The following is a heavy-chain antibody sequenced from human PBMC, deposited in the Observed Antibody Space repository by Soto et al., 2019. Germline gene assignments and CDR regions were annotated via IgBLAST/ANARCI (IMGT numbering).Heavy chain of an antibody. J-gene: IGHJ4*02. CDR3: AKDNSHTVTGNFDY. CDR1: GYTFTSYG. Sequence: ASVKVSCKASGYTFTSYGISWVRQAPGQGLEWMGWISAYNGNTNYAQKLQGRVTMTTDTSTSTAYMELRSLRAEDTALYYCAKDNSHTVTGNFDYWGQGTLVTVSS. D-gene: IGHD4-4*01. V-gene: IGHV1-18*01. CDR2: ISAYNGNT.